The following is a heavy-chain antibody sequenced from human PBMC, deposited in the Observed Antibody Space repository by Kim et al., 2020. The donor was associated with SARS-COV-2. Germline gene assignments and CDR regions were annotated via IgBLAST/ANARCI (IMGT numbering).Heavy chain of an antibody. V-gene: IGHV3-30*04. D-gene: IGHD3-9*01. J-gene: IGHJ6*02. Sequence: GGSLRLSCAASGFTFSSYAMHWVRQAPGKGLEWVAVISYDGSNKYYADSVKGRFTISRDNSKNTLYLQMNSLRAEDTAVYYCARDGTYYDILTGYYIGGEYYYYYYYGMDVWGQGTTVTVSS. CDR1: GFTFSSYA. CDR2: ISYDGSNK. CDR3: ARDGTYYDILTGYYIGGEYYYYYYYGMDV.